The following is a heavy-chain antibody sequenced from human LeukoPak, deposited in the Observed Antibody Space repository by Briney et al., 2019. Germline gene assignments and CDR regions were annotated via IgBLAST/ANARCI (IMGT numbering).Heavy chain of an antibody. J-gene: IGHJ5*01. D-gene: IGHD3-22*01. V-gene: IGHV4-61*01. Sequence: PSETLSLTCSVSGGSVSSGSYYWSWIRQPPGKGLEWIGYIYYSGSTNYNPSLKSRVTISVDSSKNQFSLKMTSVTAADTAVYYCTISGYSDSSGSYNSFDSWGQGTLVTVSS. CDR3: TISGYSDSSGSYNSFDS. CDR1: GGSVSSGSYY. CDR2: IYYSGST.